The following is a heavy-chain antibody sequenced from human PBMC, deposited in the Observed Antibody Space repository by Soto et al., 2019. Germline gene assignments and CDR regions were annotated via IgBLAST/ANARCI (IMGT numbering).Heavy chain of an antibody. V-gene: IGHV3-66*01. CDR3: AGSENYYTFAY. CDR2: IYRGGST. D-gene: IGHD3-10*01. Sequence: GGSLRLSCAASGFTVRTNYMSWVRQPPGKGLEWVSIIYRGGSTYYADSVKGRFIISRDNSKNTVFLQMNSLRADDTAVYYCAGSENYYTFAYWGQGTLVTVSS. J-gene: IGHJ4*02. CDR1: GFTVRTNY.